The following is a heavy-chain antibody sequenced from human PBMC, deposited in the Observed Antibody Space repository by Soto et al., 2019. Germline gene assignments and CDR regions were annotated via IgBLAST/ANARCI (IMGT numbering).Heavy chain of an antibody. J-gene: IGHJ4*02. CDR1: GGTFSSYT. Sequence: QVQLVQSGAEVKKPGSSVKVSCKASGGTFSSYTISWVRQAPGQGLEWMGRIIPILGIANYAQKFQGRVTITADKSTSTAYMELSSLRSEDTAVYYCARDREIPPLPRGDSFDYWGQGTLVTVSS. CDR2: IIPILGIA. V-gene: IGHV1-69*08. CDR3: ARDREIPPLPRGDSFDY.